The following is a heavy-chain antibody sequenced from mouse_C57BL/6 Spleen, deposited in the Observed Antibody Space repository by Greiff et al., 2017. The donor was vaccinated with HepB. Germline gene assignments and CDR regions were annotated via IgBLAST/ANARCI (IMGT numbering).Heavy chain of an antibody. V-gene: IGHV1-19*01. D-gene: IGHD1-1*01. CDR2: INPYNGGT. CDR3: ARSLATEDY. CDR1: GYTFTDYY. J-gene: IGHJ2*01. Sequence: VQLQQSGPVLVKPGASVKMSCKASGYTFTDYYMNWVKQSHGKSLEWIGVINPYNGGTSYNLKFKGKATLTVDKSSSTAYMELNSLTSEDSAVYYCARSLATEDYWGQGTTLTVSS.